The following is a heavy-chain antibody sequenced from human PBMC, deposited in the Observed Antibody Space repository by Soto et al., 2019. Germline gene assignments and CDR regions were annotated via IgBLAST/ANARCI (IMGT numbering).Heavy chain of an antibody. Sequence: WGSLLVSCASSGLTVSIKYMSWVRQAPGKGLEWVSVIYRGGSTYYADSVKGRFTISRDNSKNTLYLQMNSLRAEDTAVYYCARDSRLGGYYYGMDVWGHGTTVTVSS. V-gene: IGHV3-53*01. CDR3: ARDSRLGGYYYGMDV. D-gene: IGHD7-27*01. J-gene: IGHJ6*01. CDR1: GLTVSIKY. CDR2: IYRGGST.